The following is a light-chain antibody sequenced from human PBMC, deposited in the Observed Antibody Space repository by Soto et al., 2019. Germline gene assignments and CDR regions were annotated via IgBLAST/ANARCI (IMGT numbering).Light chain of an antibody. J-gene: IGKJ5*01. V-gene: IGKV1-39*01. Sequence: SVSASVGARDTITCRASQRISTYLNWYQQKPGKAPKLLIYGASTLQGGVPSRFSGSGSGTDFTLTISRLPPGDFATNYGQHCSTTAITFDQGTRLEIK. CDR1: QRISTY. CDR2: GAS. CDR3: QHCSTTAIT.